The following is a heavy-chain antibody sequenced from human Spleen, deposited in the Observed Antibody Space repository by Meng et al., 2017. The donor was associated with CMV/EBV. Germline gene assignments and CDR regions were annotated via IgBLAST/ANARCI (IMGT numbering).Heavy chain of an antibody. V-gene: IGHV3-72*01. Sequence: GGSLRLSCAASGFTFSDHYMDWVRQAPGKGLEWVGRTRNKANSYGTEYAASVKGRFTISRDDSRNSLYLQMNSLKSEDTALYHCARGLPMGGYYYYGMDVWGQGTTVTVSS. CDR3: ARGLPMGGYYYYGMDV. D-gene: IGHD3-10*01. CDR2: TRNKANSYGT. J-gene: IGHJ6*02. CDR1: GFTFSDHY.